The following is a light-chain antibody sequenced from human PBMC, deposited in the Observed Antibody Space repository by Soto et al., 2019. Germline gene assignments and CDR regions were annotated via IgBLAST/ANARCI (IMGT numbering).Light chain of an antibody. Sequence: EIVLTQSPGTLSLSPGERGTLSCRPSQSISSRYLAWYQQKPGQAPRLLIYGASSRATGIPDRFSGSGSGTDFTLTISRLETEDFAVYYCHQYASSPRTFGQGTKVDNK. V-gene: IGKV3-20*01. J-gene: IGKJ1*01. CDR3: HQYASSPRT. CDR1: QSISSRY. CDR2: GAS.